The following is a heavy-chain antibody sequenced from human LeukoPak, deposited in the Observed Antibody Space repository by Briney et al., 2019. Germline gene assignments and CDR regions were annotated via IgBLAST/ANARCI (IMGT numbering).Heavy chain of an antibody. D-gene: IGHD6-13*01. Sequence: SETLSLTCTVSGGSISSSSYYWGWIRQPPGKGLEWIGSIYYSGGTYYNPSVKSRVTISVDTSKNQFSLKLSSVTAADTAVYYCARAGDSAAAGYYFDYWGQGTLVTVSS. V-gene: IGHV4-39*07. CDR1: GGSISSSSYY. CDR3: ARAGDSAAAGYYFDY. CDR2: IYYSGGT. J-gene: IGHJ4*02.